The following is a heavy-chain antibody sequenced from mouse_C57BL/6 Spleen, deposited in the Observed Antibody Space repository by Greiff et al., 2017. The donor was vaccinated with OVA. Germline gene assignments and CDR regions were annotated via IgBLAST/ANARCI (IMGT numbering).Heavy chain of an antibody. CDR2: ISSDGST. V-gene: IGHV3-6*01. Sequence: VQLKESGPGLVKPSQSLSLTCSVSGSSLTRGFYWIWLRPLPGNKLEWLGFISSDGSTNYNPSLKKRSSSTRDTSKNQCFLKLNSVTTEDTATEDCARSGGYRYYWDYWGQGTTRTVSS. D-gene: IGHD2-2*01. CDR1: GSSLTRGFY. J-gene: IGHJ2*01. CDR3: ARSGGYRYYWDY.